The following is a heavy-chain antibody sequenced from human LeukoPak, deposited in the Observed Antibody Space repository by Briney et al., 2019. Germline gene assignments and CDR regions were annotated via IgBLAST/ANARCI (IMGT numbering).Heavy chain of an antibody. J-gene: IGHJ4*02. CDR2: IDNDGSDT. CDR3: ARSIHYYYFDY. V-gene: IGHV3-74*01. Sequence: GGSLRLSCAASGFTFNTYWLHWVRQAPGKGLVWVSRIDNDGSDTIYADSVKGRFTISRDNAKSTLYLQMNSLRAEDTAVYYCARSIHYYYFDYWGQGTLVTVSS. CDR1: GFTFNTYW. D-gene: IGHD2/OR15-2a*01.